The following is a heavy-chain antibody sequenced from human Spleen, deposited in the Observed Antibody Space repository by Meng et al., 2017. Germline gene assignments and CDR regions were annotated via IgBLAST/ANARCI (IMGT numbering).Heavy chain of an antibody. V-gene: IGHV3-15*01. J-gene: IGHJ4*01. CDR1: GFTFSNAW. Sequence: GGSLRLSCAGSGFTFSNAWMTWVRQAPGKGLEWIGRMKSKVDGGTMDYAAAIKDRFTISRDDSKNMFYLQMNSLKSEDTAVYYCTDHSDYWGHGTMVTVSS. CDR3: TDHSDY. CDR2: MKSKVDGGTM. D-gene: IGHD1-14*01.